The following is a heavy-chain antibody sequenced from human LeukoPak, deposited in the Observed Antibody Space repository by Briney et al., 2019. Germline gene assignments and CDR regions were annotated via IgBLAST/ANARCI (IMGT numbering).Heavy chain of an antibody. V-gene: IGHV3-69-1*01. CDR1: GFTFISYS. CDR3: ARAFGLTDY. Sequence: GGSLRLSCAASGFTFISYSMNWVRQAPGKGLEWVSSISSSSTIYYADSVKGRFTISRDNAKNSLYLQMNSLRDEDTAVYYCARAFGLTDYWGQGTLVTASS. CDR2: ISSSSTI. D-gene: IGHD3/OR15-3a*01. J-gene: IGHJ4*02.